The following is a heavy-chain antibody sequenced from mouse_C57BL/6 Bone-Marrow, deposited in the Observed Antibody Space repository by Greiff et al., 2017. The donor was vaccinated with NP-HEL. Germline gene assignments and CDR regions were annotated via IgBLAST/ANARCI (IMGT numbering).Heavy chain of an antibody. D-gene: IGHD3-2*02. CDR2: FDPSDSYT. J-gene: IGHJ2*01. CDR1: GYTFTSYW. V-gene: IGHV1-69*01. CDR3: ERLGSSGYYLAD. Sequence: QVQLQQPGAELVMPGASVKLSCKASGYTFTSYWMHWVKQRPGQGLEWIGEFDPSDSYTNYNQKFKGKSTLTVDKSSSTAYMQLSSLTSEDSAVYDYERLGSSGYYLADWGQGTTLTVSS.